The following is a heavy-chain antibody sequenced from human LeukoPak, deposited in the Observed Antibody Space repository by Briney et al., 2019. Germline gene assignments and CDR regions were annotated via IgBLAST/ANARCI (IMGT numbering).Heavy chain of an antibody. J-gene: IGHJ4*02. CDR3: ARDLGTTFDY. CDR2: ISYDGSNK. CDR1: GFTFSSYA. V-gene: IGHV3-30*07. D-gene: IGHD4-11*01. Sequence: GRSLRLSCAASGFTFSSYAMHWVRQAPGKGLEWVAVISYDGSNKYYADSVKGRFTISRDNAKNSLYLQMNSPRAEDTAVYYCARDLGTTFDYWGQGTLVTVSS.